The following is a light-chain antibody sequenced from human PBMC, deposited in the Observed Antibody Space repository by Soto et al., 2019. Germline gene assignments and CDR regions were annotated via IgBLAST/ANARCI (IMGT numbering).Light chain of an antibody. Sequence: QSVLTQPASVSVSPVQPSTISCTGTSTDVGGDNYVSCYQQYPRKAPKLIIYDVSSRPSGVSDRFSGSKSGNTASPTLSGLQAQDEDDYYYNSYTNASTLRGVFGVGTKVTVL. CDR2: DVS. CDR3: NSYTNASTLRGV. V-gene: IGLV2-14*03. CDR1: STDVGGDNY. J-gene: IGLJ1*01.